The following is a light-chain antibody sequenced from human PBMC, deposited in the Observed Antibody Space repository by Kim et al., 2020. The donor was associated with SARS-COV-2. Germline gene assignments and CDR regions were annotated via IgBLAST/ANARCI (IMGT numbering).Light chain of an antibody. Sequence: VSPGQTASITCSGDKVGDKYACWYQQKPGQSPVLVIYQDSKRPSGIPERFSGSNSGNTATLTISGTQAMDEADYYCQAWDSSTVVFGGGTKVTVL. CDR2: QDS. CDR3: QAWDSSTVV. CDR1: KVGDKY. V-gene: IGLV3-1*01. J-gene: IGLJ2*01.